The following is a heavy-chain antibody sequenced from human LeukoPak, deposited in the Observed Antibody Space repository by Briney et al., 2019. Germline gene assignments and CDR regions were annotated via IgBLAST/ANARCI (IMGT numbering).Heavy chain of an antibody. CDR3: ARGTVTINYFDY. CDR1: GGSISSYY. Sequence: SETLSLTCTVSGGSISSYYWSWIRQPPGRGLEWIGYISDTGSTNYNPSLKSRVTISIDMSKNQFSLKLSSVTAADTAVYFCARGTVTINYFDYWGQGTLVTVSS. D-gene: IGHD4-17*01. CDR2: ISDTGST. J-gene: IGHJ4*02. V-gene: IGHV4-59*01.